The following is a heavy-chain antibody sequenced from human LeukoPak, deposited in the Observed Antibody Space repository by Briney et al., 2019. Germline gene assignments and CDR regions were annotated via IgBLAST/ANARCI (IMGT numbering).Heavy chain of an antibody. CDR2: ISYDASNK. CDR3: ARGTTDIVAEISDAFDI. D-gene: IGHD5-12*01. V-gene: IGHV3-30-3*01. J-gene: IGHJ3*02. CDR1: GFTFSAFA. Sequence: GESLTLSCSASGFTFSAFAMQWARQAPGKGLEWVAAISYDASNKYYAPPVRGRFTISRDNSRNTLFLQINILRADATAVYYCARGTTDIVAEISDAFDIWGQGTVVTVSS.